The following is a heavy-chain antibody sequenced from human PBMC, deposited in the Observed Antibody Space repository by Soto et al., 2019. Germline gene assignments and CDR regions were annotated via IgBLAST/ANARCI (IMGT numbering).Heavy chain of an antibody. V-gene: IGHV6-1*01. Sequence: PSETLXLTCAISGDXVSSNSAAWNXIRQSPSRGLEWLGRTYYRSKWYNDYAVSVKSRITINPDTSKNQFSLQLNSVTPEDTAVYYCAKGGHSRQLLLFGELLSYFDSWGQGTLVTVSS. D-gene: IGHD3-10*01. CDR1: GDXVSSNSAA. CDR3: AKGGHSRQLLLFGELLSYFDS. J-gene: IGHJ4*02. CDR2: TYYRSKWYN.